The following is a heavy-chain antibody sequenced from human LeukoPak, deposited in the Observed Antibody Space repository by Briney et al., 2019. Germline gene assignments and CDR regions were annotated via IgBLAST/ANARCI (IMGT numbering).Heavy chain of an antibody. CDR2: IYYSGST. CDR3: ARGRPDFWTNFYTYFFDS. D-gene: IGHD3/OR15-3a*01. CDR1: AGPISSYY. J-gene: IGHJ4*02. Sequence: SETLSPTCTVSAGPISSYYWTWIRQPPGKGLEWIGYIYYSGSTNYNPSLKSRVAISLDTSKNQFSLKLSSVTAADTAIYYCARGRPDFWTNFYTYFFDSWGQGTLVTVSS. V-gene: IGHV4-59*01.